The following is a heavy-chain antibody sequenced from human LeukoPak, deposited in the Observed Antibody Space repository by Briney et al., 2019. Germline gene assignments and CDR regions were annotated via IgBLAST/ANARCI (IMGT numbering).Heavy chain of an antibody. V-gene: IGHV3-49*04. D-gene: IGHD3-10*01. J-gene: IGHJ4*02. CDR1: GFTFGDYA. CDR3: TRGDGSGSY. Sequence: GGSLRLSCTASGFTFGDYAMSWVRQAPGKGLEGLGFIRSKVYGGTTEYAASVKGRFTISRDDSKSIAYLQVNSLKTEDTAVYYCTRGDGSGSYWGQGTLVTVSS. CDR2: IRSKVYGGTT.